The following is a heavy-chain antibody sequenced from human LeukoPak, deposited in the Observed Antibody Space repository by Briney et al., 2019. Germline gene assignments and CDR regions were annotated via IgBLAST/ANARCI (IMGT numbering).Heavy chain of an antibody. V-gene: IGHV3-7*01. CDR1: GFTFSSYW. CDR2: IKEDGSEK. CDR3: ARGKNWFDP. Sequence: GGSLRLSCVASGFTFSSYWMSWVCQAPGKGLGWVANIKEDGSEKYYVDSVKGRFTISRDNAKNSLYLQMNSLRADDMAVYYCARGKNWFDPWGQGTLVTVSS. J-gene: IGHJ5*02.